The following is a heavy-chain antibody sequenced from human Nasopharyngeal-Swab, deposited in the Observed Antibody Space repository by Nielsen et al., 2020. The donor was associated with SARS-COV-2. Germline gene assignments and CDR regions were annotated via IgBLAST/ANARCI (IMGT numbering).Heavy chain of an antibody. Sequence: PGKGLEWIGSIYYSGSTYYNPSLKNRVTISVDTSKNQFSLKLSSVTAADTAVYYCARPKQKYYDILTGYPPGAFDIWGQGTMVTVSS. V-gene: IGHV4-39*01. CDR2: IYYSGST. J-gene: IGHJ3*02. D-gene: IGHD3-9*01. CDR3: ARPKQKYYDILTGYPPGAFDI.